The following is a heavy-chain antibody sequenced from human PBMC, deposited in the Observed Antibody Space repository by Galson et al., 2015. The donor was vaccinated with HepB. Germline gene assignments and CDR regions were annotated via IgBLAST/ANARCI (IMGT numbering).Heavy chain of an antibody. J-gene: IGHJ4*02. CDR3: ARSYLDPWFGELLPYYFDY. Sequence: SVKVSCKASGYTFTSYGISWVRQAPGQGLEWMGWISAYDGNTNYAQKLQGRVTMTTDTSTSTAYMELRSLRSDDTAVYYCARSYLDPWFGELLPYYFDYWGQGTLVTVSS. D-gene: IGHD3-10*01. CDR2: ISAYDGNT. CDR1: GYTFTSYG. V-gene: IGHV1-18*01.